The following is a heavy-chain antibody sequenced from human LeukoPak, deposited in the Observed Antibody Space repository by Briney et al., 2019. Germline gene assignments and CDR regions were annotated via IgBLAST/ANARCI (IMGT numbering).Heavy chain of an antibody. Sequence: SETLSLTCAVYGGSFSGYYWSWIRQPPGKGLEWIGEINHSGSTYYNPSLRSRLTISVDTSKNQLSLKLSSVTAADTAVYYCAGGGSGWPTSVVVDYWGQGTLVTVSS. D-gene: IGHD6-19*01. CDR3: AGGGSGWPTSVVVDY. CDR1: GGSFSGYY. V-gene: IGHV4-34*01. CDR2: INHSGST. J-gene: IGHJ4*02.